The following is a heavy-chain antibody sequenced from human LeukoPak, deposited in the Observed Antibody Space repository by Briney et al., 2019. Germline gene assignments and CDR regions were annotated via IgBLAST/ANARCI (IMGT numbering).Heavy chain of an antibody. Sequence: GGSLRLSCAASGFTVSSNYMSWVRQAPGKGLEWVSVIYSGGSTYYADSVKGRFTISRDNSKNTLYLQMNSLRAEDTAVYYCARDRLIAENWFDPWGQGTLVTVSS. CDR1: GFTVSSNY. D-gene: IGHD2-21*01. CDR3: ARDRLIAENWFDP. CDR2: IYSGGST. J-gene: IGHJ5*02. V-gene: IGHV3-66*01.